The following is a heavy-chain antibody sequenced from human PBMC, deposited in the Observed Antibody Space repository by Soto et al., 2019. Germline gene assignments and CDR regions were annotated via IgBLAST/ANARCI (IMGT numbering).Heavy chain of an antibody. V-gene: IGHV3-23*01. D-gene: IGHD2-21*02. CDR2: ISGGGGTI. CDR3: AKDRGNGDTPNIYSYYGIEV. Sequence: GGSLRLSCAVSGFSFNAYGMSWVRQAPGKGLEWISFISGGGGTIYYADSVKGRFISSRDNSKSTLYLQMTSLSVDDTAVYYCAKDRGNGDTPNIYSYYGIEVWGQGTTVTVSS. J-gene: IGHJ6*02. CDR1: GFSFNAYG.